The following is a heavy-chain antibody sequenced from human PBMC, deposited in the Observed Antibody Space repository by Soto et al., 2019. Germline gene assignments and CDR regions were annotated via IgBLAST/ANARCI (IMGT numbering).Heavy chain of an antibody. J-gene: IGHJ3*02. Sequence: ASVKVSCKASGYTFTSYDINWVRQATGQGLEWMGWMNPNSGNTGYAQKFQGRVTMTRNTSISTAYMELSSLRSEDTAVYYCARGTRYCSSTSCPRTSFDIWGQGTMVTV. CDR3: ARGTRYCSSTSCPRTSFDI. V-gene: IGHV1-8*01. D-gene: IGHD2-2*01. CDR2: MNPNSGNT. CDR1: GYTFTSYD.